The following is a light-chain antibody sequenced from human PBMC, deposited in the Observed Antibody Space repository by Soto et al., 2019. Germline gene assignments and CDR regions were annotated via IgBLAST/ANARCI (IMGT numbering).Light chain of an antibody. CDR1: QSVSNNY. V-gene: IGKV3-20*01. J-gene: IGKJ5*01. CDR3: QQYTSTPIT. CDR2: GAS. Sequence: EIVLTQSPGTLSLSPGARATLSCRASQSVSNNYLAWYQQKPGQAPRLLIYGASNRATGIPDRFSGSGSGTDLTITISRLEPEDYAVYYCQQYTSTPITFGQGTRLEIK.